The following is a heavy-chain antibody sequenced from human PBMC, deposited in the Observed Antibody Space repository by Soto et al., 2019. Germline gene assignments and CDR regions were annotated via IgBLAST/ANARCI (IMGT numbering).Heavy chain of an antibody. CDR2: ISAYNGNT. CDR3: ARQESVSFKEWLLQKSNEYYYYYMDV. D-gene: IGHD6-19*01. V-gene: IGHV1-18*01. J-gene: IGHJ6*03. Sequence: ASVKDSCKASGYTFTNYGISWVRQAPGQGLEWMGWISAYNGNTNYAQKLQGRVTMTTDTSASTAYMELSSLRSEDTAVYYCARQESVSFKEWLLQKSNEYYYYYMDVWGKGTTVTVSS. CDR1: GYTFTNYG.